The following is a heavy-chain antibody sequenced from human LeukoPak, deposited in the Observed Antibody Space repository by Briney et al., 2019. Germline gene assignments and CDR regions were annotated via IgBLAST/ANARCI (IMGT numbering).Heavy chain of an antibody. D-gene: IGHD1/OR15-1a*01. CDR3: AKDSREKKNTFDV. CDR2: ISGSGGTT. J-gene: IGHJ3*01. V-gene: IGHV3-23*01. CDR1: GFTFSSYA. Sequence: PGGSLRLSCAASGFTFSSYAMSWVRQAPGKGLEWVSGISGSGGTTYYADSVKGRFTISRDNSKNTLYLQMNSLRAEDTAVYYCAKDSREKKNTFDVWGQGTMVTVSS.